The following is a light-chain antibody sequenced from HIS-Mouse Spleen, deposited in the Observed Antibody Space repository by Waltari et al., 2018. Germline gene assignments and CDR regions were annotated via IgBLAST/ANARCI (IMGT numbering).Light chain of an antibody. J-gene: IGKJ1*01. CDR1: QSISSW. CDR3: QQYNSYSRT. Sequence: DIKMTQSPSTLSASVGDRVTITCRASQSISSWLAWYQQKPGKAPKLLIYKASSLESVVPSRFSGSGSGTEFTLTISSLQPDDFATYYCQQYNSYSRTFGQGTKVEIK. V-gene: IGKV1-5*03. CDR2: KAS.